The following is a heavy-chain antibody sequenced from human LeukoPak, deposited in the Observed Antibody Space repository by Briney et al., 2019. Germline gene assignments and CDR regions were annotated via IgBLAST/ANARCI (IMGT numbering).Heavy chain of an antibody. D-gene: IGHD3-22*01. V-gene: IGHV3-23*01. CDR3: AKDLRITIIVVVKAPTEFDY. CDR2: ISGGGGST. CDR1: GFTFSSYG. Sequence: GGSLRLSCAASGFTFSSYGMNWVRQAPGKGLEWVSSISGGGGSTYYADSVKGRFTISRDNSKNTLYLQMNSLRAEDTAVYYCAKDLRITIIVVVKAPTEFDYWGQGTLVTVSS. J-gene: IGHJ4*02.